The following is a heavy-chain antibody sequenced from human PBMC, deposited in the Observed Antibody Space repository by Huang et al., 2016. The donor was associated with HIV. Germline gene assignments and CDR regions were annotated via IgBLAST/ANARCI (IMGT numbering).Heavy chain of an antibody. CDR3: ARDPRYSYSRGIDF. D-gene: IGHD5-12*01. CDR1: GFTFSDYS. V-gene: IGHV3-48*02. Sequence: EVQLVESGGGLVRPGGSLSLSCAASGFTFSDYSMNWVRQAPGKGLEWVSYISISGSTLYYGSSVKGRFTVSRDNAKNSLYLHLNNLRDEDTAVYFCARDPRYSYSRGIDFWGQGILVTVSS. J-gene: IGHJ4*02. CDR2: ISISGSTL.